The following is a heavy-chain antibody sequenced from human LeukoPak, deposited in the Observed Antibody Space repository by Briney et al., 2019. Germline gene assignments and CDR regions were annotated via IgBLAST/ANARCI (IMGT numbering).Heavy chain of an antibody. J-gene: IGHJ4*02. CDR3: ARINYYDGDDY. Sequence: PSQTLSLTCTVSGGSISSDGYYWSWIRQHPGKGLEWIGYIYYSGSTNYNPSLKSRVTISVDPSKNQFSLKLSSVTAADTAVYYCARINYYDGDDYWGQGTLVTVSS. CDR2: IYYSGST. CDR1: GGSISSDGYY. D-gene: IGHD3-16*01. V-gene: IGHV4-31*03.